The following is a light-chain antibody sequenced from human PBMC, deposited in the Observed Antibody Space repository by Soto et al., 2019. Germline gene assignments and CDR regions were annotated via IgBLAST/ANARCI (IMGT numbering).Light chain of an antibody. CDR2: LNSDGSH. J-gene: IGLJ2*01. Sequence: QPVLTQSPSASASLGASVKLTCTLSSGHSSYAIAWHQQQPEKGPRYLMKLNSDGSHSKGDGIPDRFSGSSSGAQRYLTISSLQSEDEAVYYCKTRGAGLPFGGGTKLTVL. CDR3: KTRGAGLP. V-gene: IGLV4-69*01. CDR1: SGHSSYA.